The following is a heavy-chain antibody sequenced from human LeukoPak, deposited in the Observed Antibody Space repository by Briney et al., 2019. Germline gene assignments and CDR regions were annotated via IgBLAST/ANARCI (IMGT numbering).Heavy chain of an antibody. Sequence: GGSLRLSCAASGSTFSNAWMSWVRQAPGKGLEWVGRIKSKTDGGTTDYAAPVKGRFTISRDDSKNTLYLQMNSLKTEDTAVYYCTVDQPGGWRNFDYWGQGTLVTVSS. J-gene: IGHJ4*02. CDR3: TVDQPGGWRNFDY. D-gene: IGHD6-19*01. CDR2: IKSKTDGGTT. CDR1: GSTFSNAW. V-gene: IGHV3-15*01.